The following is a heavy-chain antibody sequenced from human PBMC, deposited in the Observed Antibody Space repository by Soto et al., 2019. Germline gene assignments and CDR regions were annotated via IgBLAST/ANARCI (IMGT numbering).Heavy chain of an antibody. Sequence: GASVKVSCKASGYTFTNYGISWVRQAPGQGLEWMGWISAYNGNTNYAQKLQGRVTMTTDTSTSTAYMELRSLQDEDTAIYYCASLQVWYGSAKYFDYWGQGTLVTVSS. CDR3: ASLQVWYGSAKYFDY. CDR1: GYTFTNYG. V-gene: IGHV1-18*01. D-gene: IGHD3-10*01. J-gene: IGHJ4*02. CDR2: ISAYNGNT.